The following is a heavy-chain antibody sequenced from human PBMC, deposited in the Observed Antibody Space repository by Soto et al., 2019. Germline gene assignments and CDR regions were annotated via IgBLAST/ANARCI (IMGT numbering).Heavy chain of an antibody. J-gene: IGHJ4*02. Sequence: QITLNESGPTVVRPTETLTLTCRFSGFSLTPSGVGVGWIRQSPGKAPEWLALIYSDDDKRYSASLKSRLTITKNTSKNQVVLTVSDLDPTDTATYYCAHRVLRTVFGVVTTTAIYFDFWGQGTPVAVSS. D-gene: IGHD3-3*01. CDR2: IYSDDDK. V-gene: IGHV2-5*02. CDR1: GFSLTPSGVG. CDR3: AHRVLRTVFGVVTTTAIYFDF.